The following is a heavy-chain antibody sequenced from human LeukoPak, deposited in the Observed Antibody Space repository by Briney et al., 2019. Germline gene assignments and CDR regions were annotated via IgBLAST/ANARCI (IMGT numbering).Heavy chain of an antibody. D-gene: IGHD3-22*01. J-gene: IGHJ4*02. CDR2: IYYSGST. CDR1: GGSISSYY. CDR3: ARSDYYDSSNDY. V-gene: IGHV4-59*01. Sequence: SETLSLTCTVSGGSISSYYWSWIRQPPGKGLEWIGYIYYSGSTNYHPSLKSRVTISVDTSKNQFSLKLSSVTAADTAVYYCARSDYYDSSNDYWGQGTLVTVSS.